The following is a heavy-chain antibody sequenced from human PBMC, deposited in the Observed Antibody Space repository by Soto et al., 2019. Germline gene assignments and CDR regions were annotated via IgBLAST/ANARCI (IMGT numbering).Heavy chain of an antibody. Sequence: SETLSLTWAVYGGSFSGYYWSWIRQPPGKGLEWIGEINHSGSTNYNPSLKSRVTISVYTSKNQLSLKLSSVTAAHTAVYYCARGEITIFGVVTSYYYSGMDVWGQGTTVTVSS. CDR3: ARGEITIFGVVTSYYYSGMDV. V-gene: IGHV4-34*01. D-gene: IGHD3-3*01. CDR1: GGSFSGYY. CDR2: INHSGST. J-gene: IGHJ6*02.